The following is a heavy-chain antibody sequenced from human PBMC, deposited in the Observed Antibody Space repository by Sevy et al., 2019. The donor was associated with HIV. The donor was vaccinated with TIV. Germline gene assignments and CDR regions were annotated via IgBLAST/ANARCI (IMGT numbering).Heavy chain of an antibody. D-gene: IGHD4-17*01. CDR1: GFTFSSYA. CDR3: ARDQHDYAGNLRTGWFDP. J-gene: IGHJ5*02. V-gene: IGHV3-30-3*01. Sequence: GGSLRLSCAASGFTFSSYAMHWVRQAPGKGLEWVAVISYDGSNKYYADSVKGRFTIARENSKNTLYLQVKRLRTEDTAVYYCARDQHDYAGNLRTGWFDPWGQGTLVTVSS. CDR2: ISYDGSNK.